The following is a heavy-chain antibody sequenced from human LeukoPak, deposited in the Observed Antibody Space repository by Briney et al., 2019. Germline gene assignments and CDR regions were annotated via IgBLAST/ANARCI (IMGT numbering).Heavy chain of an antibody. CDR1: GGTFSSYA. V-gene: IGHV1-69*13. CDR3: ARDARIAAAGFDY. J-gene: IGHJ4*02. D-gene: IGHD6-13*01. Sequence: SVKVSCKASGGTFSSYAISWVRQAPGQGLEWMGGIIPIFGTANYALKFQGRVTITADESTSTAYMELSSLRSEDTAVYYCARDARIAAAGFDYWGQGTLVTVSS. CDR2: IIPIFGTA.